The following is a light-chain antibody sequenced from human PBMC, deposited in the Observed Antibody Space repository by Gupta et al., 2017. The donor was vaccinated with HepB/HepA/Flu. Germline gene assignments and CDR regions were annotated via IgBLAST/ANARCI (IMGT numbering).Light chain of an antibody. V-gene: IGKV3-15*01. J-gene: IGKJ4*01. CDR1: QSVSRN. CDR3: QQYYCRPPLT. Sequence: ETVMTQSPATLSVSPGERVTLSCRASQSVSRNLAWYQKKPGQAPRLLLYGASTRATGIPARFSGSGYGTEFTLTITSRQSEDFAVYYCQQYYCRPPLTFGGGTKVEIK. CDR2: GAS.